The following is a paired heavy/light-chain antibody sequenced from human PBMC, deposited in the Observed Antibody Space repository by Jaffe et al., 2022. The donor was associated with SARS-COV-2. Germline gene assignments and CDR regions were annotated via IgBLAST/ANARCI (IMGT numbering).Heavy chain of an antibody. CDR2: TYRDQRT. V-gene: IGHV4-61*01. Sequence: QVQLQESGPGLVKPSETLSLTCTVSGDSVSGGYHHWHWSWIRQSPGKGLEWIGHTYRDQRTRYSPSLKSRVSISIDTSENQFSLSLSSVTVADTAIYYCVGYKEGVGGDGSWGQGTLVTVSA. CDR1: GDSVSGGYHH. CDR3: VGYKEGVGGDGS. D-gene: IGHD2-21*02. J-gene: IGHJ5*02.
Light chain of an antibody. V-gene: IGKV1-5*03. CDR1: QSLNNW. CDR3: QQYNGDMWT. CDR2: KAS. J-gene: IGKJ1*01. Sequence: DIQMTQSPSTLSASVGDRVTITCRASQSLNNWLAWFQQKPGRAPKVLIYKASTLASAVPSRFSGSGSGTEFTLTISSLQPDDFATYYCQQYNGDMWTFGQGTKVDI.